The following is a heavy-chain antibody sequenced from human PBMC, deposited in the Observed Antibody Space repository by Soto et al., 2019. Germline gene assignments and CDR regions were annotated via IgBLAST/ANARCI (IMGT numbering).Heavy chain of an antibody. J-gene: IGHJ4*02. V-gene: IGHV1-69*13. Sequence: GASVKVSCKASGGTFSSFPIAWVRQAPGQGLEWVGGIMPIFGTTKYAQNFRDRVTIYADESTSTAYVELSSLRFEDTAVYYCAMIEYSSGSDYWGQGTLVTVSS. D-gene: IGHD6-19*01. CDR1: GGTFSSFP. CDR2: IMPIFGTT. CDR3: AMIEYSSGSDY.